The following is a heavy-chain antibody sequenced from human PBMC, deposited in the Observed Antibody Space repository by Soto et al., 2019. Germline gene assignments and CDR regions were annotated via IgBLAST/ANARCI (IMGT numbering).Heavy chain of an antibody. J-gene: IGHJ4*02. CDR3: ARAASIAARPTDFDY. CDR1: GFTFSSYS. V-gene: IGHV3-21*01. CDR2: ISSSSSYI. D-gene: IGHD6-6*01. Sequence: EVQLVESGGGLVKPGGSLRLSCAASGFTFSSYSMNWVRQAPGKGLEWVSSISSSSSYIYYADSVKGRFTIPRDNAKNSLYLQMNSLRAEDTAVYYCARAASIAARPTDFDYWGQGTLVTVSS.